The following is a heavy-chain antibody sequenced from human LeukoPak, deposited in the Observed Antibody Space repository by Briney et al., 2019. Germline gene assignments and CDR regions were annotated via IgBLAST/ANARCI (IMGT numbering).Heavy chain of an antibody. CDR1: GFTFSSYA. V-gene: IGHV3-23*01. J-gene: IGHJ1*01. CDR2: ISGSGGST. Sequence: GGSLRLSCAASGFTFSSYAMSWVRQAPGKGLEWVSAISGSGGSTYYADPVKGRFTISRDNSKNTLYLQMNSLRAEDTAVYYCAKCEGDGYNLAEYFQHWGQGTLVTVSS. CDR3: AKCEGDGYNLAEYFQH. D-gene: IGHD5-24*01.